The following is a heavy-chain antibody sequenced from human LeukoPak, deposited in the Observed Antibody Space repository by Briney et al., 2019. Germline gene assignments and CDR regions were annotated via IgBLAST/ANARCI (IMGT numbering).Heavy chain of an antibody. CDR1: GGSISSSSYY. Sequence: SETLSLTCIVSGGSISSSSYYWGWIRQPPGKGLEWIGSIYYSGSTYYNPSLKSRVTISVDTSKNQFSLKLSSVTAADTAVYYCARGAAADPRLRWSFDYWGQGTLVTVSS. CDR3: ARGAAADPRLRWSFDY. V-gene: IGHV4-39*07. CDR2: IYYSGST. J-gene: IGHJ4*02. D-gene: IGHD6-13*01.